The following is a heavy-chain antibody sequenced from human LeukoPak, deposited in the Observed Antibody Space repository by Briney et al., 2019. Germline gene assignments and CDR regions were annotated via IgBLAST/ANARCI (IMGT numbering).Heavy chain of an antibody. Sequence: PGGSLRLSCAASGFTFSSSSMSWVRQAPGKGLEWVSVISGSGGSTDYADSVKGRFTISRDNSKSTLYLQMNSLRAEDTAVYYCAKGSGWYVWGQGTLVTVSS. CDR3: AKGSGWYV. V-gene: IGHV3-23*01. CDR1: GFTFSSSS. D-gene: IGHD6-19*01. J-gene: IGHJ4*02. CDR2: ISGSGGST.